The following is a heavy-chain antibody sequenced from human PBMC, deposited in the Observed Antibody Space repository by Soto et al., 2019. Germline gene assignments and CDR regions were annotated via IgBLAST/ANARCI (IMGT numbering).Heavy chain of an antibody. Sequence: ASVKVSCKASGYTFTSYGISWVRQAPGQGLEWMGWISAYNGNTNYAQKLQGRVTMTTDTSTSTAYMELRSLRSDDTAVYYCARDHGSGSYRFFYYYYGMDVWGQGTTVTV. CDR2: ISAYNGNT. CDR1: GYTFTSYG. V-gene: IGHV1-18*01. CDR3: ARDHGSGSYRFFYYYYGMDV. J-gene: IGHJ6*02. D-gene: IGHD3-10*01.